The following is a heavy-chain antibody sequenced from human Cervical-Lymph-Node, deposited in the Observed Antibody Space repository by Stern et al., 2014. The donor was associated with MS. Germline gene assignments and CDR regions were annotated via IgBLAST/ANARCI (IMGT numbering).Heavy chain of an antibody. CDR3: SRDLGVGGMDV. V-gene: IGHV3-72*01. Sequence: EVQLVESGGGLVQPGRSLRLSCAASGFTLSDHYMDWVRQAPGKGLEWVGRSGNKAAIYTTDYAASVKGRFSISRDDSQNSLYLHLNSLKTEDTAVYYCSRDLGVGGMDVWGQGTTVSVSS. CDR1: GFTLSDHY. CDR2: SGNKAAIYTT. D-gene: IGHD3-3*01. J-gene: IGHJ6*02.